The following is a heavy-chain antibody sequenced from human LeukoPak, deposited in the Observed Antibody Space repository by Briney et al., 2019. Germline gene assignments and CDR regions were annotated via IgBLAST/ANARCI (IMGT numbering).Heavy chain of an antibody. CDR3: ARLLGSGSRG. V-gene: IGHV4-34*01. D-gene: IGHD3-22*01. Sequence: SETLSLTCAVYGGSFSGYYWSWIRQPPGKGLEWIGEINHSGSTNYNPSLKSRVTISVDTSKNQFSLKLSSVTAADTAVYYCARLLGSGSRGWGQGTLVTVSS. J-gene: IGHJ4*02. CDR1: GGSFSGYY. CDR2: INHSGST.